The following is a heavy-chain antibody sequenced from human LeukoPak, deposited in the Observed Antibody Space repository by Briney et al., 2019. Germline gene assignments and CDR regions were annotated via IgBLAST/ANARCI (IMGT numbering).Heavy chain of an antibody. D-gene: IGHD5-18*01. J-gene: IGHJ4*02. CDR3: AGRVTGYSSGYVY. CDR2: IQWDGSVQ. V-gene: IGHV3-30*02. CDR1: GFTFSGYG. Sequence: QPGGSLRLSCATSGFTFSGYGMHWVRQAPGKGLEWVAAIQWDGSVQYYADSVKGRFTISRDDSKSTLYLQMNSLRVEDTALYYCAGRVTGYSSGYVYWGQGTLVTVSS.